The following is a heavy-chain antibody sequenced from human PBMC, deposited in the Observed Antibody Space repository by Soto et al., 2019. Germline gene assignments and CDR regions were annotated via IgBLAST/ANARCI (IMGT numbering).Heavy chain of an antibody. V-gene: IGHV3-23*01. CDR3: AKKPRTARGYDCFDP. Sequence: EVQLLESGGGLVQPGGSLRLSCAASGFTFSSYSMNWVRQAPGKGLEWVAIIIGKGDTKYYADSVKGRFTISRDNPTNTLFLQMDSLRLEDTAVYFCAKKPRTARGYDCFDPWGQGTLVTVSS. J-gene: IGHJ5*02. D-gene: IGHD3-22*01. CDR1: GFTFSSYS. CDR2: IIGKGDTK.